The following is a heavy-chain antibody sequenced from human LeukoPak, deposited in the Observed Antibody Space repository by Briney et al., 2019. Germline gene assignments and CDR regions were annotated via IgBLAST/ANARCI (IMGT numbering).Heavy chain of an antibody. CDR2: IYSGGST. J-gene: IGHJ4*02. Sequence: PGGSLRLSCAASGFTVSSNYMSWVRQAPGKGLEWVSVIYSGGSTYYADSVKGRFTISRDNSKNTLYLQMNSLRAEDTAVYYCARDDYGDYVPYWGQGTLVTVSS. D-gene: IGHD4-17*01. CDR3: ARDDYGDYVPY. CDR1: GFTVSSNY. V-gene: IGHV3-66*01.